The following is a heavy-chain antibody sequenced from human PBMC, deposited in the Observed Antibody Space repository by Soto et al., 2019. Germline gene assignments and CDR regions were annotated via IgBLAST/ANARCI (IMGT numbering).Heavy chain of an antibody. Sequence: QVQLQESGPGLVKPSGTLSLTCAVSGGSISSSNWWSWVRQPPGKGLEWIGEIYHSGSTNYNPSRMSRVTISVDTSKTQFSLKLSSVTAADPAVDYCARVGAALGIDLWGRGTLVTVSS. D-gene: IGHD1-26*01. CDR2: IYHSGST. V-gene: IGHV4-4*02. CDR3: ARVGAALGIDL. CDR1: GGSISSSNW. J-gene: IGHJ2*01.